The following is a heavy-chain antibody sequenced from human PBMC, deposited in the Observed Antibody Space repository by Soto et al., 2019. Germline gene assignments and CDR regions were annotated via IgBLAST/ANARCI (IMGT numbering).Heavy chain of an antibody. Sequence: GGSLRLSCAASGFTFSSYSMNWVRQAPGKGLEWVAYISSGGSNKYYVDSVKGRFTISRDNAKNSLYLQMNSLRAEDTAVYYCARLSYYFYSMDVWGKGTTVTVSS. J-gene: IGHJ6*03. V-gene: IGHV3-48*01. CDR3: ARLSYYFYSMDV. CDR2: ISSGGSNK. CDR1: GFTFSSYS.